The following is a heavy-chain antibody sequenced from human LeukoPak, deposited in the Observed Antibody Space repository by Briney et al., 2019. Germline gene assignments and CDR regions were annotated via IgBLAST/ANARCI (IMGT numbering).Heavy chain of an antibody. CDR3: ARAPAYGALDY. Sequence: PGGSLRLSCVASGFTFSGSWMTWVRQAPGRGLQWLGYISPDGNLKSYVDSVKGRFTISRDNARNSVYLQISSLRVEDTSVYYCARAPAYGALDYWGQGTLVAVSS. V-gene: IGHV3-7*01. J-gene: IGHJ4*02. CDR1: GFTFSGSW. D-gene: IGHD4-17*01. CDR2: ISPDGNLK.